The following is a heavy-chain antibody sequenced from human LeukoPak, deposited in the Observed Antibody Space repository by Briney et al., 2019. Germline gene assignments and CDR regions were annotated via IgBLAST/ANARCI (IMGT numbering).Heavy chain of an antibody. V-gene: IGHV3-23*01. CDR3: AKEGTPADLGYDSSGYTNY. J-gene: IGHJ4*02. D-gene: IGHD3-22*01. CDR1: GFTFSSYA. CDR2: ISGSGGST. Sequence: GGSLRLSCAASGFTFSSYAMSWVRQAPGKGLEWVSAISGSGGSTYYADSVKGRFTISRDNSKNTLYLQMNSLRAEDTAVYYCAKEGTPADLGYDSSGYTNYWGQGTLVTVSS.